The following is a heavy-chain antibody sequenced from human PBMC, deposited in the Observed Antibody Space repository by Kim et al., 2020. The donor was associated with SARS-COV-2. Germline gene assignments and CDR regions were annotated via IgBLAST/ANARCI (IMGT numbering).Heavy chain of an antibody. Sequence: SGKGRFTISRDNSKNTLYLPMNSLRAEDTAVYYCAEFEPVRGVKHFDYWGQGTLVTVSS. D-gene: IGHD3-10*01. J-gene: IGHJ4*02. CDR3: AEFEPVRGVKHFDY. V-gene: IGHV3-23*01.